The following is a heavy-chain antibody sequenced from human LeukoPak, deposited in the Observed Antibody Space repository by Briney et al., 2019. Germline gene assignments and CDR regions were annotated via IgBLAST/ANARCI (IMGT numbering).Heavy chain of an antibody. CDR1: GLPFSSYT. CDR3: ASRNYGEEY. J-gene: IGHJ4*02. V-gene: IGHV3-21*06. Sequence: GGSLRISCVGSGLPFSSYTLFWVRQAPGKGLEWVSSISYSSSYIYYGDSVKGRFTISRDNTKNSLNLQMDSLRTEGTAVYYCASRNYGEEYWGQGTLVTVSS. D-gene: IGHD4-17*01. CDR2: ISYSSSYI.